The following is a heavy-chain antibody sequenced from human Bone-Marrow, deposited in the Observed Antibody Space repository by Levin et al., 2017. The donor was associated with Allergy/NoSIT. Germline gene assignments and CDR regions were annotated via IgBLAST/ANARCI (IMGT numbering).Heavy chain of an antibody. J-gene: IGHJ5*02. V-gene: IGHV3-21*01. CDR1: GFTFRIYS. CDR2: ISSSGSDM. CDR3: ARGLDYSGLP. Sequence: ASVKVSCTVSGFTFRIYSINWVRQAPGKGLEWVSSISSSGSDMYYVDSVKGRFTISRDNAKNSLYLQMNSLRVEDTAVYYCARGLDYSGLPWGQGTLVTVSS. D-gene: IGHD5-12*01.